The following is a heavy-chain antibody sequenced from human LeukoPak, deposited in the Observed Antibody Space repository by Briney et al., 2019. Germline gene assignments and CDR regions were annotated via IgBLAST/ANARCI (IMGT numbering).Heavy chain of an antibody. V-gene: IGHV3-21*01. D-gene: IGHD5-24*01. CDR2: ISSSSSYI. CDR1: GFTFSSYS. CDR3: ARDQGDSYINYYYYAMDV. J-gene: IGHJ6*02. Sequence: GGSLRLSCAASGFTFSSYSMNWVRQAPGKGLEWVSSISSSSSYIYYADSVKGRFTISRDNAKNSLYLQMNSLRAEDTAVYYCARDQGDSYINYYYYAMDVWGQGTTVTVSS.